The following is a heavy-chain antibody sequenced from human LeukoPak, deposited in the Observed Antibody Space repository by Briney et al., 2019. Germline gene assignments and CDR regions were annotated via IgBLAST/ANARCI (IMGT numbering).Heavy chain of an antibody. Sequence: SETLSLTCIVSGGSISSYYWSWIRQPPGKGLEWIGYIYYSGSTNYNPSLKSRVTISVDTSKNQFSLKLSSVTAADTAVYYCARGLVAGAIDYWGQGTLVTVSS. J-gene: IGHJ4*02. CDR2: IYYSGST. CDR3: ARGLVAGAIDY. D-gene: IGHD6-19*01. CDR1: GGSISSYY. V-gene: IGHV4-59*01.